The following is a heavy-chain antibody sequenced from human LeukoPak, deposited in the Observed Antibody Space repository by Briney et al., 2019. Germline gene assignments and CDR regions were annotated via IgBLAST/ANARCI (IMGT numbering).Heavy chain of an antibody. J-gene: IGHJ5*02. V-gene: IGHV3-48*01. D-gene: IGHD3-22*01. CDR2: ISSSGSTI. CDR3: ASDLIITLIVVATPT. CDR1: GFTFSTYS. Sequence: GGSLRLSCAASGFTFSTYSMNWVRQAPGKGLEWVSYISSSGSTIKYADSVKGRFTISRDNAKNSLYLQMSSLRVEDTAVYYCASDLIITLIVVATPTWGQGTLVTVSS.